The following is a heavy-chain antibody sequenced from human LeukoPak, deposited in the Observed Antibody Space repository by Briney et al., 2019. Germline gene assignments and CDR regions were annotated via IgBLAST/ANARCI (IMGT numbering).Heavy chain of an antibody. CDR2: ISSSSSYI. V-gene: IGHV3-21*01. D-gene: IGHD6-19*01. CDR3: ARDASGWSRDY. CDR1: GFTFSSYS. Sequence: GGSLRLSCAASGFTFSSYSMNWVRQAPGKGLEWVSSISSSSSYIYYADSLKGRFTISRDNAKNSLYLQMNSLRAEDTAVYYCARDASGWSRDYWGQGTLVTVSS. J-gene: IGHJ4*02.